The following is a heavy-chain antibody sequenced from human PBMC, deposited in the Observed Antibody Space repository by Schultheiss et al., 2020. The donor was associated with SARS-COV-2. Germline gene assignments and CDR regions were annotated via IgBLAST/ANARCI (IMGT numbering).Heavy chain of an antibody. V-gene: IGHV4-34*01. CDR3: ARVGEGYCSSTSCYGTYYYMDV. J-gene: IGHJ6*03. CDR1: GGSFSGYY. D-gene: IGHD2-2*01. Sequence: SETLSLTCAVYGGSFSGYYWSWIRQPPGKGLEWIGEINHSGSTYYNPSLKSRVTISVDRSKNQFSLKLSSVTAADTAVYYCARVGEGYCSSTSCYGTYYYMDVWGKGTTVTVSS. CDR2: INHSGST.